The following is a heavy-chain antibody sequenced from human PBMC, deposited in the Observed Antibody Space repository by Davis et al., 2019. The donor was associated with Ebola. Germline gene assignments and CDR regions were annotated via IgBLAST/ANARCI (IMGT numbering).Heavy chain of an antibody. V-gene: IGHV4-59*01. CDR3: ARESYYYDSSGYSRGGFDY. Sequence: SETLSLTCTVSGGSISSYYWSWIRQPPGKGLEWIGYIYYSGSTNYNPSLKSRVTILVDTSKNQFSLKLSSVTAADTAVYYCARESYYYDSSGYSRGGFDYWGQGTLVTVSS. CDR1: GGSISSYY. D-gene: IGHD3-22*01. CDR2: IYYSGST. J-gene: IGHJ4*02.